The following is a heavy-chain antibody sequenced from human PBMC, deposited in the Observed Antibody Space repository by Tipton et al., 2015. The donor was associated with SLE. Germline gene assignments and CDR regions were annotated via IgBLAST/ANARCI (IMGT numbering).Heavy chain of an antibody. CDR2: IGWNRGST. V-gene: IGHV3-9*01. J-gene: IGHJ4*02. CDR3: AKANGYFGGTFDN. D-gene: IGHD5-24*01. CDR1: GFTFDDYG. Sequence: SLRLSCAASGFTFDDYGMHWVRQAPGKGLEWVSGIGWNRGSTEYADSVKGRFTLSRDNAKNSLFLQMNSLRAEDTALYYCAKANGYFGGTFDNWGQGTLVTVSS.